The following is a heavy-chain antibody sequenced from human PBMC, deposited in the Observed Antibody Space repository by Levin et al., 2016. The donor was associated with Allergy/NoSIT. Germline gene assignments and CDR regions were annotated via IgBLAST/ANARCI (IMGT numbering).Heavy chain of an antibody. D-gene: IGHD1-26*01. CDR1: GFTFSSNA. V-gene: IGHV3-23*01. CDR3: AKVWSMGAATPNFDH. CDR2: ISDSGDVT. J-gene: IGHJ4*02. Sequence: GESLKISCAASGFTFSSNAMSWVRQAPGKGLEWVSGISDSGDVTHYADSVKGRFTVSRDNSKNTLYVQMNSLRAEDTAVYYCAKVWSMGAATPNFDHWGQGTLVTVSS.